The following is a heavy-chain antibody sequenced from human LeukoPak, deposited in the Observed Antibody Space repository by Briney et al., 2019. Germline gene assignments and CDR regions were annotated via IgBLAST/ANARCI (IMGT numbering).Heavy chain of an antibody. CDR2: IYYSGST. CDR3: ARGNGYYYDSSGYYYYYYGMDV. Sequence: PSEPLSLTCTVSCGSISSYFWSGIRQPPGKGLEGIGNIYYSGSTNYNPSLKSRVTISVDTSKNQFPLKLSSVTAADTAVYYCARGNGYYYDSSGYYYYYYGMDVWGQGTTVTVSS. CDR1: CGSISSYF. J-gene: IGHJ6*02. V-gene: IGHV4-59*01. D-gene: IGHD3-22*01.